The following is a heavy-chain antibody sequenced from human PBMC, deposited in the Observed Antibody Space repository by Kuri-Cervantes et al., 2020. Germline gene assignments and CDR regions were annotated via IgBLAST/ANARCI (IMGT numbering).Heavy chain of an antibody. CDR3: ARDEEIGAAAGIIGGGYYYYGMDV. CDR2: IWYDGSNK. V-gene: IGHV3-33*01. D-gene: IGHD6-13*01. J-gene: IGHJ6*02. CDR1: VFPFRSIG. Sequence: SCAASVFPFRSIGMHWVRQAPGKGLEWVAVIWYDGSNKYYADSVKGRFTISRDNSKNTLYLQMNSLRAEDTAVYYCARDEEIGAAAGIIGGGYYYYGMDVWGQGTTVTVSS.